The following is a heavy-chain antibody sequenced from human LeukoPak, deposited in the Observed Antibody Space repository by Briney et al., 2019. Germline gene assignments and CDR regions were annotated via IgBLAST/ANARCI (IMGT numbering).Heavy chain of an antibody. CDR2: IYYSGST. J-gene: IGHJ4*02. CDR3: ARTPRAKNYYDSSGNY. Sequence: TPSETLSLTCTVSGGSISSGGYSWSWIRQHPGKGLAWIGYIYYSGSTYYNPSPKSRVTISVDTSKNQFSLKLSSVTAADTAVYYCARTPRAKNYYDSSGNYWGQGTLVTVSS. D-gene: IGHD3-22*01. CDR1: GGSISSGGYS. V-gene: IGHV4-31*03.